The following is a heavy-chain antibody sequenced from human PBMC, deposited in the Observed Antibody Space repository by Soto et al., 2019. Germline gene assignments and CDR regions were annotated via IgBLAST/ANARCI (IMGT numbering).Heavy chain of an antibody. CDR2: LYWDDDK. CDR1: GFSLSTSGVD. V-gene: IGHV2-5*02. D-gene: IGHD3-3*01. J-gene: IGHJ3*02. Sequence: QITLKASGPTLVKPTQTLTLTCTFFGFSLSTSGVDVGWIRQPPGKALEWLALLYWDDDKRSSPSLKIRRTIPKDTYKNQLVLTMTNMDPVDTATYCCSHKGTIFGLGAFDIWGKGTIVAVSA. CDR3: SHKGTIFGLGAFDI.